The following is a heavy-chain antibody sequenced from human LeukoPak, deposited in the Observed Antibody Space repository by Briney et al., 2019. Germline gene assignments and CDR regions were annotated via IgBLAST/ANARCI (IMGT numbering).Heavy chain of an antibody. CDR3: ATGGPFLEWLYDY. V-gene: IGHV1-69-2*01. J-gene: IGHJ4*02. D-gene: IGHD3-3*02. CDR1: RYTFTDYY. Sequence: GASVKVSCKASRYTFTDYYMHWVQQAPGKGLEWMGRVDPEDGETIYAEKFQGRVTITADTSTDTAYMGLSSLRSEDTAVYYCATGGPFLEWLYDYWGQGTLVTVSS. CDR2: VDPEDGET.